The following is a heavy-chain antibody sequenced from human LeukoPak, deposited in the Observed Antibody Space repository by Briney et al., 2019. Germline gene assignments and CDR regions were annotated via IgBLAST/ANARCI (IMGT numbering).Heavy chain of an antibody. Sequence: NPSETLSLTCAVYGGSITGYYWSWIRQTPGRGLEWVGEIHYTGATSYNPSLKSRATISTDTSKNQFSLRLSSVTAADTAVYYCARGPRSRITMIEVVKRGHWFDPWGQGTLVTVSS. J-gene: IGHJ5*02. D-gene: IGHD3-22*01. CDR3: ARGPRSRITMIEVVKRGHWFDP. CDR2: IHYTGAT. V-gene: IGHV4-34*01. CDR1: GGSITGYY.